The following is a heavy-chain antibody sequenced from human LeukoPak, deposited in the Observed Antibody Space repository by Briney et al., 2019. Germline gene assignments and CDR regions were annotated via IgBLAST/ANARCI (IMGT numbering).Heavy chain of an antibody. CDR3: AKDDGWDYGDLNWFDP. J-gene: IGHJ5*02. CDR2: ISGSGGST. V-gene: IGHV3-23*01. D-gene: IGHD4-17*01. CDR1: DFTFRLYA. Sequence: PGGSLRLSCVASDFTFRLYAMGWVRQAPGKGLEWVSAISGSGGSTYYADSVKGRFTISRDNSKNTLYLQMNSLRAGDTAVYYCAKDDGWDYGDLNWFDPWGQGTLVTVSS.